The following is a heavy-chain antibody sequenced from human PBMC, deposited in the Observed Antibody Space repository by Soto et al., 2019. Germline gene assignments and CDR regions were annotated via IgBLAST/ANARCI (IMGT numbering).Heavy chain of an antibody. CDR3: AKDTYGGNSYFDY. D-gene: IGHD2-21*02. CDR1: GFTFDDYT. CDR2: ISWDGGST. V-gene: IGHV3-43*01. Sequence: EVQLVESGGVVVQPGGSLRLSCAASGFTFDDYTMQWVRQAPGKGLEWVSLISWDGGSTYYADSVKGRFTISSDNSKNSLYLQMNSLRTEDTALYYCAKDTYGGNSYFDYWGQGTLVTVSS. J-gene: IGHJ4*02.